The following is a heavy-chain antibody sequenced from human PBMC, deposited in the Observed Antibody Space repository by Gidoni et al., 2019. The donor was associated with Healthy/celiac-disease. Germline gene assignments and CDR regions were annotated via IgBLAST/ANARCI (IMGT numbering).Heavy chain of an antibody. CDR3: ARILQPHYGGMDV. D-gene: IGHD4-17*01. CDR1: GFSLSTSGMV. J-gene: IGHJ6*02. CDR2: IDWDDAK. Sequence: QVTLRASGPALVKPTPTLTLTCATSGFSLSTSGMVVSWIRQPPGKALEWLARIDWDDAKYYSTSLKTRLTISKDTSKNQVVLTMTNMDPVDTATYYCARILQPHYGGMDVWGQVTTVTVSS. V-gene: IGHV2-70*15.